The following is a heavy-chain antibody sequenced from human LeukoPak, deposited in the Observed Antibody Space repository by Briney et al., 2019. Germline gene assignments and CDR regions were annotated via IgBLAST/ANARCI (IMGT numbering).Heavy chain of an antibody. D-gene: IGHD5-12*01. CDR3: ARGPLDSGYTYFDY. J-gene: IGHJ4*02. Sequence: SETLSLTCTVSGASISSYYWSWIRQPPGKGLEWIGYFPYSGNTNYNPSLKSRVTVSVDTSKNQFSLKLTSVTAADTAVYHCARGPLDSGYTYFDYWGQGTLVTVSS. CDR2: FPYSGNT. CDR1: GASISSYY. V-gene: IGHV4-59*01.